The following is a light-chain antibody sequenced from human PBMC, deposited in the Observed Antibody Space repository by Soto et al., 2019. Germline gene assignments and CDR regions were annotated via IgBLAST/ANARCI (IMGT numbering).Light chain of an antibody. J-gene: IGKJ2*01. Sequence: EIVLTQSPGTLPLSPGESATLSCRASQSVSSNYLAWYQQKPGQAPRLLIYGASSRATGIPDRFSGSGSGTDFTLTISRLEPEDFAVYYCQQYGGSPPNTFGQGTKLEI. V-gene: IGKV3-20*01. CDR2: GAS. CDR1: QSVSSNY. CDR3: QQYGGSPPNT.